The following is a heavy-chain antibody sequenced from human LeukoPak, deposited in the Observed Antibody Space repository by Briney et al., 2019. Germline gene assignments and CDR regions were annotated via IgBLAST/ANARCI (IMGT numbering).Heavy chain of an antibody. Sequence: SETLSLTCAVSGGSISSGGYSWSWIRQPPGKGLEWIVYIYHSGSTYYNPSLKSRVTISVDRSKNQFSLKLSSVTAADTAVYYCARVTIDSSGYYYSYWGQGTLVTVSS. CDR3: ARVTIDSSGYYYSY. CDR2: IYHSGST. V-gene: IGHV4-30-2*01. CDR1: GGSISSGGYS. J-gene: IGHJ4*02. D-gene: IGHD3-22*01.